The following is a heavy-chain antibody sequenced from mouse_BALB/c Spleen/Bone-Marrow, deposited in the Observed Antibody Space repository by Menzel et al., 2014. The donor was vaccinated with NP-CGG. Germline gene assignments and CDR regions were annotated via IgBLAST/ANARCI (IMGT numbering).Heavy chain of an antibody. CDR3: ARDRKDSAGYYYTMDY. CDR1: GFTFTDYY. J-gene: IGHJ4*01. V-gene: IGHV7-3*02. Sequence: EVKLVESGGGLVQPGGSVRLSCATSGFTFTDYYMSWVRQSPGKALEWLGFIRNKANGYTTEYSASVKGRFTISRDNSQSIFYLQMNTLRTEDSATSYCARDRKDSAGYYYTMDYWGQGTSVTVSS. CDR2: IRNKANGYTT. D-gene: IGHD3-2*01.